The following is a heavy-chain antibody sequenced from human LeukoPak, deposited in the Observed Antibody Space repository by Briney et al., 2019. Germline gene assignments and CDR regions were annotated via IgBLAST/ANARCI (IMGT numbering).Heavy chain of an antibody. Sequence: ASVKVSCKASGYTFTGYYMHWVRQAPGQGLEWMGWINPNSGGTNYAQKFQGRVTMTRDTSISTAYMELSRLRSDDTAVYYCARYGGTTFDYYYGMDVWGQGTTVTVPS. V-gene: IGHV1-2*02. CDR1: GYTFTGYY. CDR2: INPNSGGT. D-gene: IGHD1-1*01. J-gene: IGHJ6*02. CDR3: ARYGGTTFDYYYGMDV.